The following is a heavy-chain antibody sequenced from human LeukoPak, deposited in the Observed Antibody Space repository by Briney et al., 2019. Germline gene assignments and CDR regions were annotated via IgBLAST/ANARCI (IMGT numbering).Heavy chain of an antibody. V-gene: IGHV3-53*01. CDR3: ARRDDHNGRDY. J-gene: IGHJ4*02. D-gene: IGHD5-24*01. Sequence: GGSLRLSCVVSGFTVSNNYMSWVRQAPRKGLGWVSLIYSGGSTYYADSVKGRFTISRDNSKNTVYLQMNSLRAEDTAMYYCARRDDHNGRDYWGQGTLVTVSS. CDR1: GFTVSNNY. CDR2: IYSGGST.